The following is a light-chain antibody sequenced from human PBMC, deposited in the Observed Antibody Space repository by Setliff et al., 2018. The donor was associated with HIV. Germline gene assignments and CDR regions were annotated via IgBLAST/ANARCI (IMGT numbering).Light chain of an antibody. V-gene: IGLV3-21*03. CDR2: DDS. Sequence: SYALTQPPSVSVAPRKTARITCEGNNLGSKSVHWYQQKPGQAPVLVVYDDSDRPSGIPERFSGSNSGNTATLTISRVEVGDEADYYCQVWDSTGDPYSTGDPYVFGTGTKVTVL. CDR1: NLGSKS. CDR3: QVWDSTGDPYSTGDPYV. J-gene: IGLJ1*01.